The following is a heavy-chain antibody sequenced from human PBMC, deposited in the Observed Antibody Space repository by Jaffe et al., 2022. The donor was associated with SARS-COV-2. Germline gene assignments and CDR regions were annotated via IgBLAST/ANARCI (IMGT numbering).Heavy chain of an antibody. Sequence: EVQLLESGGGLVQPGGSLRLSCAASGFTFSSYAMSWVRQAPGKGLEWVSAISGSGGSTYYADSVKGRFTISRDNSKNTLYLQMNSLRAEDTAVYYCAKAHSIRSGWYSWFDPWGQGTLVTVSS. CDR2: ISGSGGST. CDR1: GFTFSSYA. CDR3: AKAHSIRSGWYSWFDP. J-gene: IGHJ5*02. V-gene: IGHV3-23*01. D-gene: IGHD6-19*01.